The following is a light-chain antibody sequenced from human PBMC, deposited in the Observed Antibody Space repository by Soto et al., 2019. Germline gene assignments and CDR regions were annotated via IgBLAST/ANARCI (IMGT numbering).Light chain of an antibody. J-gene: IGLJ1*01. V-gene: IGLV2-14*01. CDR1: SSDVGLYDY. CDR2: EVS. CDR3: CSYTSSDTYV. Sequence: QSALTQPASVSGSPGQSIIISCTGTSSDVGLYDYVSWYQQYPGKAPKLIIYEVSNRPSGISNRFSGSKSGHTASLTISRLQSEDEADYYCCSYTSSDTYVFGTANKLTVL.